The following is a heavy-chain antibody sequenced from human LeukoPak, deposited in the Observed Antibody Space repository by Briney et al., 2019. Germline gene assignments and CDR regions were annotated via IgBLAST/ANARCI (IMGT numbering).Heavy chain of an antibody. CDR3: ARGQTAIGGYYYYYYYMDV. Sequence: GASVKVSCKASGYTFTGYYMHWVRQAPGQGLEWMGWINPNSGGTNYAQKFQGRVTITRNTSISTAYMELSSLRSEDTAVYYCARGQTAIGGYYYYYYYMDVWGKGTTVTVSS. CDR2: INPNSGGT. CDR1: GYTFTGYY. V-gene: IGHV1-2*02. J-gene: IGHJ6*03. D-gene: IGHD5-18*01.